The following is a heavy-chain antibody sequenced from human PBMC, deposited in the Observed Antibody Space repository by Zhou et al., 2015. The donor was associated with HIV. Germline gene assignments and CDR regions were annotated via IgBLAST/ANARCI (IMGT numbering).Heavy chain of an antibody. J-gene: IGHJ1*01. Sequence: QVQLVQSGAEVKKPGSSVKVSCKASGGTFSSYAISWVRQAPGQGLEWMGGIIPIFGTANYAQKFQGRVTITADESTSTAYMELSSLRSEDTAVYYCASMVTPYGDYVDHTTVVGEYFQHWGQGTLVTVSS. D-gene: IGHD4-17*01. CDR2: IIPIFGTA. CDR1: GGTFSSYA. CDR3: ASMVTPYGDYVDHTTVVGEYFQH. V-gene: IGHV1-69*01.